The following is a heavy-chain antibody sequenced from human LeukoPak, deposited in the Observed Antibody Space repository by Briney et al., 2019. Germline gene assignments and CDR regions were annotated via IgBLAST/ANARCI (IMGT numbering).Heavy chain of an antibody. D-gene: IGHD6-19*01. CDR1: GFTFTSYG. J-gene: IGHJ4*02. CDR3: ATGYSSGWYPYYFDY. CDR2: ISYDGSNK. Sequence: GGSLRLSCAASGFTFTSYGMHWVRQAPGKGLEWVAVISYDGSNKYYADSVKGRFTISSDSSKNTLHLQMNSLRAEDTAVYYCATGYSSGWYPYYFDYWGQGTLVTVSS. V-gene: IGHV3-30*03.